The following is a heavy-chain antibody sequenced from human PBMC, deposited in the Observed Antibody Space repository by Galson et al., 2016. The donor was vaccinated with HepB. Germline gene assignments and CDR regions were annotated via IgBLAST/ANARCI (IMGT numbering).Heavy chain of an antibody. CDR1: GFTFSSYW. Sequence: SLRLSCAASGFTFSSYWMTWVRQAPGKGLEWVSSISDNGGRTYYTYSVMGRFTISRDIGKNTVYLQMNSLRAEDTAVYYCAKDGWTAGRPFDSWGQGTLVTVSS. V-gene: IGHV3-23*01. CDR2: ISDNGGRT. D-gene: IGHD6-6*01. J-gene: IGHJ4*02. CDR3: AKDGWTAGRPFDS.